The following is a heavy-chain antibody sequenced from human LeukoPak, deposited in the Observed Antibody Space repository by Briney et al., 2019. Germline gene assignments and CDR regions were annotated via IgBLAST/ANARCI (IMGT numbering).Heavy chain of an antibody. Sequence: GGSLRLSCAASGFTFSSYGMHWVRQAPGKGLEWVAFIRYDGSNKYYADSVKGRFTISRDNSKNTLYLQMNSLRAEDTAVYYCAREDGSWGYFDYWGQGTLVTVSS. J-gene: IGHJ4*02. D-gene: IGHD6-13*01. V-gene: IGHV3-30*02. CDR3: AREDGSWGYFDY. CDR2: IRYDGSNK. CDR1: GFTFSSYG.